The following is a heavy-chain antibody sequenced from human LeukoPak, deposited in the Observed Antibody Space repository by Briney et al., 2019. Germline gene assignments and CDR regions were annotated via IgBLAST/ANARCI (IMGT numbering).Heavy chain of an antibody. J-gene: IGHJ4*02. CDR1: GGSISSGSYY. CDR3: ASLGEAKTY. D-gene: IGHD3-10*01. CDR2: IYTSGST. V-gene: IGHV4-61*02. Sequence: SETLSLTCTVSGGSISSGSYYWSWIRQPAGKGLEWIGRIYTSGSTNYNPSLKSRVTISVDTSMNQFSLKLSSVTAADTAVYYCASLGEAKTYWGQGTLVTVSS.